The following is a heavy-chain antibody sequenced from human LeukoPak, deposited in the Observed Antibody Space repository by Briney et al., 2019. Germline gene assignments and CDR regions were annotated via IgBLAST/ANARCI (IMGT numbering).Heavy chain of an antibody. CDR2: IIPILGTA. V-gene: IGHV1-69*01. CDR1: GGTFSSYA. D-gene: IGHD2-2*01. CDR3: ARDRGYCSSTSCYLDY. J-gene: IGHJ4*02. Sequence: SGKVSCKASGGTFSSYAISWVRQAPGQGLEWMGGIIPILGTANYAQKFQGRVTITADESTSTAYMELSSLRSEDTAVYYCARDRGYCSSTSCYLDYWGQGTLVTVSS.